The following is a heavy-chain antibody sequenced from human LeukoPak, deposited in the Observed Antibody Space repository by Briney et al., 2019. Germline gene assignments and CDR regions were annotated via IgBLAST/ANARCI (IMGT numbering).Heavy chain of an antibody. V-gene: IGHV3-33*01. CDR3: ARSYGDATFDY. CDR1: GFTFSSYV. D-gene: IGHD4-17*01. Sequence: GGSLRLSCAASGFTFSSYVMHWVRQAPGKGLEWVAFISSDGSNKYYADSVKGRFTISRDYSKNTLYLQMNSLRVEDTAVYYCARSYGDATFDYWGQGTLVTVTS. J-gene: IGHJ4*02. CDR2: ISSDGSNK.